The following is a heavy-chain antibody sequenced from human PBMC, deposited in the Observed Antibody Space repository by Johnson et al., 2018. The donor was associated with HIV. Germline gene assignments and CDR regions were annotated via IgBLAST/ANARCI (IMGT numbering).Heavy chain of an antibody. J-gene: IGHJ3*02. D-gene: IGHD2-21*02. V-gene: IGHV3-74*03. CDR3: ARDPHIVVVTIIDTTMNAFDI. CDR2: IYSDGSDT. Sequence: VQLVESGGGVVQPGRSLRLSCEASGFTFRNYWLHWVRQAPGKGLVWVARIYSDGSDTAYADSVKGRFTISRDNSKNTLYLQMNSLRAEDTALYYCARDPHIVVVTIIDTTMNAFDIWGQGTMVTVAS. CDR1: GFTFRNYW.